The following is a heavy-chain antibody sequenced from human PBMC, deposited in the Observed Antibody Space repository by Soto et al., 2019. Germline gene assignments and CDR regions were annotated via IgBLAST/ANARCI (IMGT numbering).Heavy chain of an antibody. V-gene: IGHV4-4*02. Sequence: PSETLSLTCAVSGGSISSSNWWSWVRQPPGKGLEWIGEIYHSGSTNYNPSLKSRVTISVDKSKNQFSLKLSSVTAADTAVYYCARGGYYGSGSYYSRGYYYGMDGWGQGTTVTVSS. CDR1: GGSISSSNW. J-gene: IGHJ6*01. D-gene: IGHD3-10*01. CDR2: IYHSGST. CDR3: ARGGYYGSGSYYSRGYYYGMDG.